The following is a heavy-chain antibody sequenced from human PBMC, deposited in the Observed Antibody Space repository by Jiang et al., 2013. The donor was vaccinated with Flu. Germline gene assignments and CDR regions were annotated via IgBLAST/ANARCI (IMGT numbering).Heavy chain of an antibody. D-gene: IGHD2-21*02. Sequence: GSGLVKPSQTLSLTCTVSGGSISSGSYYWSWIRQPAGKGLEWIGRIYTSGSTNYNPSLKSRVTISVDTSKNQFSLKLSSVTAADTAVYYCARVNCGGDCYPPRLADRFDPWGQGTLVTVSS. CDR3: ARVNCGGDCYPPRLADRFDP. CDR1: GGSISSGSYY. V-gene: IGHV4-61*02. CDR2: IYTSGST. J-gene: IGHJ5*02.